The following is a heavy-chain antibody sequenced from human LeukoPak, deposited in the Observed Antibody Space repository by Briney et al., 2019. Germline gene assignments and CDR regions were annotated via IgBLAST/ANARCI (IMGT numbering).Heavy chain of an antibody. Sequence: ASVKASCKASGYTFTGYYMHWVRQAPGQGLEWMGWINPNSGGTNYAQKFQGRVTMTRDTSISTAYMELSRLRSDDTAVYYCARGIVSFSKKSQALGYWGQGTLVTVSS. CDR3: ARGIVSFSKKSQALGY. CDR2: INPNSGGT. J-gene: IGHJ4*02. V-gene: IGHV1-2*02. CDR1: GYTFTGYY. D-gene: IGHD2-15*01.